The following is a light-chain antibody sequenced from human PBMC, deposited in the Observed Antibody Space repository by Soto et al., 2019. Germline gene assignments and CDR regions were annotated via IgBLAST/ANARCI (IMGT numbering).Light chain of an antibody. Sequence: EIVMTQSPATLSVSPGERATLSCRSSQSVSSNLAWYQQKPGQAPRLLIYGASTRATGIPARCSGSGSRTEFTLTISSLQSEDFAVDYCQQYNNWPRTFGQGTNVELK. J-gene: IGKJ1*01. CDR2: GAS. CDR1: QSVSSN. V-gene: IGKV3-15*01. CDR3: QQYNNWPRT.